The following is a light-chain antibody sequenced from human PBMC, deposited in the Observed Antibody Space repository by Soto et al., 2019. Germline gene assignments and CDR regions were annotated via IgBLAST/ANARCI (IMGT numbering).Light chain of an antibody. Sequence: DIQMTQSPPSLSASVGDRVTITCQASQDISNDLNWYQQKAGKAPKLLIYNTSNLKRGVPSRFSGSGAGTDFTFTISSLQPEDAATYYCQQYDKLPFAFGQGTRLEI. J-gene: IGKJ5*01. CDR1: QDISND. CDR2: NTS. CDR3: QQYDKLPFA. V-gene: IGKV1-33*01.